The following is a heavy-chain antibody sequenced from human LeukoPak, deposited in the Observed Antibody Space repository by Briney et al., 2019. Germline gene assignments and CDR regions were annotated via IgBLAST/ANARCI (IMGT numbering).Heavy chain of an antibody. CDR2: INWNGGST. Sequence: GGSLRLSCAASGFTFDDYGMSWVRQGPGKGLEWVSGINWNGGSTGYADSVKGRFTISRDNAKNSLYLQMNSLRAEDTALYYCARVPGVSSGSFAFDIWGQGTMVTVSS. CDR1: GFTFDDYG. CDR3: ARVPGVSSGSFAFDI. V-gene: IGHV3-20*04. D-gene: IGHD6-19*01. J-gene: IGHJ3*02.